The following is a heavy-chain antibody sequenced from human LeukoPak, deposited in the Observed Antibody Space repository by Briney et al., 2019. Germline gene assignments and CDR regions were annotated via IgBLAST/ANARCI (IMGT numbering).Heavy chain of an antibody. Sequence: GGSLRLSCAASGFTFSSYGIHWVRQAPGKGLEWVAVISYDGSNKYYADSVKGRFTISRDNSKNTLYLQMNSLRSEDTAVYYCARDIVGATTGWFDPWGQGTLVTVSS. CDR3: ARDIVGATTGWFDP. J-gene: IGHJ5*02. CDR2: ISYDGSNK. D-gene: IGHD1-26*01. CDR1: GFTFSSYG. V-gene: IGHV3-30*03.